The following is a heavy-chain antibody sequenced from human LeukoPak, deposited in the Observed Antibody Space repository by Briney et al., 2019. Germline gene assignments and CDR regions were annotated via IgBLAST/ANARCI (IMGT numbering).Heavy chain of an antibody. V-gene: IGHV3-13*01. CDR1: GFTFSSYD. CDR3: ARASGYSFGYTFDY. J-gene: IGHJ4*02. CDR2: IGTAGDT. Sequence: GGSLRLSCAASGFTFSSYDMHWVCQTTGKGLEWVSAIGTAGDTYYLGSVKGRFTISRENAKNSLYLQMDSLTAGDTAMYYCARASGYSFGYTFDYWGQGTLVTVSS. D-gene: IGHD5-18*01.